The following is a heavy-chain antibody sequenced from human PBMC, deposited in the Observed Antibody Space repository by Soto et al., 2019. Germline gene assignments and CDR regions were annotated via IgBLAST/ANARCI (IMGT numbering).Heavy chain of an antibody. J-gene: IGHJ6*02. CDR2: IYYRGST. Sequence: PSETLSLTCTVSGGSISSGGYYWSWIRQHPGKGLECIGYIYYRGSTHYNPSLKSRVIISVDTSKNQFSLKLTSVTAADTAVYYCARDGGSQGYGMDVWGQGTTVTVSS. CDR3: ARDGGSQGYGMDV. CDR1: GGSISSGGYY. V-gene: IGHV4-31*03. D-gene: IGHD3-16*01.